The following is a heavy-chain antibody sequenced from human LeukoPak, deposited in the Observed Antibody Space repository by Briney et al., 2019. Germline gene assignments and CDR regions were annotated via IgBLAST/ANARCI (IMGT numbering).Heavy chain of an antibody. J-gene: IGHJ4*02. CDR2: INHNGNVN. V-gene: IGHV3-7*01. Sequence: GGSLRLSCAASGFTFSSYWMNWARQAPGKGLEWVASINHNGNVNYYVDSVKGRFTISRDNAKNSLYPQMNSLRAEDTAVYYCARSSGYSSGLYFDHWGQGTLVTVSS. CDR3: ARSSGYSSGLYFDH. CDR1: GFTFSSYW. D-gene: IGHD6-19*01.